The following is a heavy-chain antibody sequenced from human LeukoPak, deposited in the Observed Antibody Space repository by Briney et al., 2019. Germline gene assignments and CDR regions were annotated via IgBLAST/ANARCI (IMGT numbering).Heavy chain of an antibody. CDR3: AKDPWRFGELLPDY. V-gene: IGHV3-72*01. D-gene: IGHD3-10*01. CDR1: GFTFSDHY. CDR2: TRNKANSYTT. J-gene: IGHJ4*02. Sequence: GGSLRLSCAASGFTFSDHYMDWVRQAPGKGLEWVGRTRNKANSYTTGYAASVKGRFTISRDDSKNSLYLQMNSLKTEDTAVYYCAKDPWRFGELLPDYWGQGTLVTVSS.